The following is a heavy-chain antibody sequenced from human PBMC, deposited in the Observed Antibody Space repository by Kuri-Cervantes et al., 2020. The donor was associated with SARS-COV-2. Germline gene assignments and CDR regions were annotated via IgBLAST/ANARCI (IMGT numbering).Heavy chain of an antibody. CDR1: GFTASSNY. CDR2: IYSGGST. Sequence: ETLSLTCAASGFTASSNYMSWVRQAPGKGLEWVSVIYSGGSTYYADSVKGRFTISRDNSKNTLYLQMKSLRAEDTAVYYCARGVEVPKLYYYYDMDVWGQGTTITVSS. D-gene: IGHD2-2*01. J-gene: IGHJ6*02. V-gene: IGHV3-53*05. CDR3: ARGVEVPKLYYYYDMDV.